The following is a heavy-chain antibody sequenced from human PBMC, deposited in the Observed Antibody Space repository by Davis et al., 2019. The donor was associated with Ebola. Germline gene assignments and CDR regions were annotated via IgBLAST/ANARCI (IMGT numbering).Heavy chain of an antibody. Sequence: GESLKISCAASGFTFDDYGMSWVRQAPGKGLEWVANIKQDGSEKYYVDSVKGRFTISRDNAKNSLYLQMNSLRAEDTAVYYCARDKDGYNYYFDYWGQGTLVTVSS. J-gene: IGHJ4*02. CDR1: GFTFDDYG. D-gene: IGHD5-24*01. CDR2: IKQDGSEK. CDR3: ARDKDGYNYYFDY. V-gene: IGHV3-7*03.